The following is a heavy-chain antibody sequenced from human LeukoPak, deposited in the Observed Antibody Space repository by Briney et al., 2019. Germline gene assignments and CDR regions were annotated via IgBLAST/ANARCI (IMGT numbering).Heavy chain of an antibody. CDR1: GGSISSSSYY. D-gene: IGHD4-23*01. Sequence: SETLYLTCTVSGGSISSSSYYWGWIRQPPGKGLEWIGSIYYSGSTYYNPSLKSRVTISVDTSKNQFSLKLSSVTAADTAVYYCARPDYGGNYDYWGQGTLVTVSS. J-gene: IGHJ4*02. CDR2: IYYSGST. CDR3: ARPDYGGNYDY. V-gene: IGHV4-39*01.